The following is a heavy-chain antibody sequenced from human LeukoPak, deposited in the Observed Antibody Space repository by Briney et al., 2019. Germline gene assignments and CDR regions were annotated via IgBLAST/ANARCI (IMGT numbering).Heavy chain of an antibody. J-gene: IGHJ4*02. D-gene: IGHD6-13*01. Sequence: GRSLRLSSAPSGFTLADYAMHSGREAPGKGVEWGSGISWDSGSIGYADSVKGRFTISRDNAKNSLYLQMNGLRAEDTALYYCAKGYSSSWYGGRLNYFDYWGQGTLVTVSS. V-gene: IGHV3-9*01. CDR1: GFTLADYA. CDR3: AKGYSSSWYGGRLNYFDY. CDR2: ISWDSGSI.